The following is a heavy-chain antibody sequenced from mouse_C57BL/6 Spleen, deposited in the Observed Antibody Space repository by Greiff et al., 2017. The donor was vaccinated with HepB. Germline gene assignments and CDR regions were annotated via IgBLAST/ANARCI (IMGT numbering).Heavy chain of an antibody. J-gene: IGHJ2*01. CDR1: GYTFTSYW. Sequence: VQLQQSGAELVKPGASVKLSCKASGYTFTSYWMHWVKQRPGRGLEWIGRIEPNSGGTKYNEKFKSKATLTVDKPSSTAYMQLSSLTSEDSAVYYCARSAGNYYGSRYYFDYWGQGTTLTVSS. CDR3: ARSAGNYYGSRYYFDY. D-gene: IGHD1-1*01. CDR2: IEPNSGGT. V-gene: IGHV1-72*01.